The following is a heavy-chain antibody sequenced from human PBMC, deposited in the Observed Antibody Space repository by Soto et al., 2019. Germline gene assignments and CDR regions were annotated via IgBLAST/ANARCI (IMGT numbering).Heavy chain of an antibody. Sequence: EVQLVESGGGLVQPGGSLRLSCAASGFTFTAYSMNWVRQAPGKGLEWVSYISSGSGSIYYADSVKGRFTISRDDAKNSLYLQMNSLRDEDTAVYYCARDFWDYWDQGTVVTVSS. CDR1: GFTFTAYS. V-gene: IGHV3-48*02. J-gene: IGHJ4*02. CDR3: ARDFWDY. D-gene: IGHD3-3*01. CDR2: ISSGSGSI.